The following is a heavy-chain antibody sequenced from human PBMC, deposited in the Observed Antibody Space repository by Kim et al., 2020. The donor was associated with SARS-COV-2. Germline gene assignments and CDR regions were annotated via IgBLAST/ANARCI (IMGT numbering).Heavy chain of an antibody. Sequence: GGSLRLSCAASGFTFTPNAMNWVRQAPGKGLEWVSGIGGDEKAYHADSVRGRFTISRDNSKNTLFPQMNSLRADDTAIYYCAKDIWDFSGKDYWAHGTLV. CDR3: AKDIWDFSGKDY. CDR1: GFTFTPNA. D-gene: IGHD1-26*01. J-gene: IGHJ4*01. CDR2: IGGDEKA. V-gene: IGHV3-23*01.